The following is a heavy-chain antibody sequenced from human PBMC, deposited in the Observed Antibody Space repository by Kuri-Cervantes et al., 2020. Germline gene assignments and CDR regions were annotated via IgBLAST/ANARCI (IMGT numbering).Heavy chain of an antibody. Sequence: ASVKVSCKASGYTFTSYDINWVRQATGQGLEWMGWMNPNSGNTGYAQKFQGRVTMTRNTSISTAYMELSSLRSEDTAVYYCARIPRGSSVYDDYYYIDVWGRGTTVTVSS. J-gene: IGHJ6*03. CDR3: ARIPRGSSVYDDYYYIDV. D-gene: IGHD5/OR15-5a*01. CDR1: GYTFTSYD. CDR2: MNPNSGNT. V-gene: IGHV1-8*02.